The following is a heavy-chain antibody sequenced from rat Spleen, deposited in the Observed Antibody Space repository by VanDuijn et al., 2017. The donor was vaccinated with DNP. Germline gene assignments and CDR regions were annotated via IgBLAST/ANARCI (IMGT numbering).Heavy chain of an antibody. CDR1: GFTFNNHG. D-gene: IGHD4-6*01. J-gene: IGHJ2*01. CDR2: ISTGGDNT. Sequence: EVQLVESGGDLVQSGRSLKVSCAASGFTFNNHGMAWVRQTPTKGLEWVAFISTGGDNTYYRDSVKGRFTISRDNAKNTQYLQMDSLRSEDTATYYCATWDLDYWGQGVMVTVSS. V-gene: IGHV5S13*01. CDR3: ATWDLDY.